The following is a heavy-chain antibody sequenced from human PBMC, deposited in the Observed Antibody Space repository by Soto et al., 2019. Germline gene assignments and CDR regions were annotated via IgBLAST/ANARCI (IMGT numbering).Heavy chain of an antibody. CDR3: SRSVYYESSGSYHADFDS. D-gene: IGHD3-22*01. CDR2: VKSRGDGGTT. V-gene: IGHV3-15*07. CDR1: GFTFSNAW. Sequence: GGSLRLSCAASGFTFSNAWMNWVRQTPGKGLEWVGRVKSRGDGGTTDYAAPVKGRFIISRDDSKNTLYLQMNSLKTEDTAIYYCSRSVYYESSGSYHADFDSWGQGTLVTVSS. J-gene: IGHJ4*02.